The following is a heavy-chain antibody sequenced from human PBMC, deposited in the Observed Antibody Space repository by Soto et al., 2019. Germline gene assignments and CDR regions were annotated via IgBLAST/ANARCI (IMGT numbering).Heavy chain of an antibody. V-gene: IGHV3-23*01. Sequence: PGGSLRFPFPPSGLTFGANAMSWVRQVPGKGLEWVSAISGSGGSTYYADSVKGRFTISRDNSKNTLYLQMNSLRAEDTAVYYCAKAWGYNWNPLGYWGQGTLVTVSS. CDR2: ISGSGGST. CDR1: GLTFGANA. J-gene: IGHJ4*02. CDR3: AKAWGYNWNPLGY. D-gene: IGHD1-20*01.